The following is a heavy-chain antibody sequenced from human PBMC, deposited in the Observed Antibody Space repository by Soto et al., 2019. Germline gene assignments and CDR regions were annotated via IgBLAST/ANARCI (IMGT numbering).Heavy chain of an antibody. CDR3: ARTASIVGATEWAPFDY. Sequence: ASVKVSCKASGGTFSSYAISWVRQAPGQGLEWMGGIIPIFGTANYAQKFQGRVTITADESTSTAYMELSSLRSEDTAVYYCARTASIVGATEWAPFDYWGQGTLVTVSS. V-gene: IGHV1-69*13. CDR2: IIPIFGTA. D-gene: IGHD1-26*01. J-gene: IGHJ4*02. CDR1: GGTFSSYA.